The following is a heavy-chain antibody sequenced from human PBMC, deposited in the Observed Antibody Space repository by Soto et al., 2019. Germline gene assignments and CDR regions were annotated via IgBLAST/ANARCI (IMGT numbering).Heavy chain of an antibody. CDR1: SGSVSSYY. D-gene: IGHD3-10*01. Sequence: QVQLQGSGPGLVKPSETLSLTCTVFSGSVSSYYWTWIRQPPGKGLEWIGFTYHSGSTNYNPSLKSRVTMSVDTSKNQFSLKLNSVTAADTAVYYCVTGSGSSTSDALDIWDRGTMVTVSS. CDR3: VTGSGSSTSDALDI. V-gene: IGHV4-59*02. J-gene: IGHJ3*02. CDR2: TYHSGST.